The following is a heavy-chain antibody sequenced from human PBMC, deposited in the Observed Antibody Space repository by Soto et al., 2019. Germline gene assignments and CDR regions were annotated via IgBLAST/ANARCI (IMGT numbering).Heavy chain of an antibody. J-gene: IGHJ4*02. D-gene: IGHD6-13*01. V-gene: IGHV4-39*01. CDR3: ASQAAGVFPGY. CDR1: GGSISSSSYY. CDR2: IYYSGST. Sequence: QLQLQESGPGLVKPSETLSLTCTVSGGSISSSSYYWGWIRQPPGKGLEWIGSIYYSGSTYYNPSLKSRVTISVDTSKNQFSLKLSSVTAADTAVYYCASQAAGVFPGYWGQGTLVTVSS.